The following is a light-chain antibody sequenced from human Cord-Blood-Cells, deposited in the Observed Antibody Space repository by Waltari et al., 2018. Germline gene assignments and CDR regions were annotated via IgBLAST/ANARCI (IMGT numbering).Light chain of an antibody. CDR1: NIGSKS. Sequence: SYVLTQPPSVSVAPGKTARITCGGNNIGSKSVPWYQQKPGQAPVRVIYYDSDRPSGIPERFSGSNSGNTATLTISRVEAGDEADYYCQVWDSSSDHWVFGGGTKLTVL. V-gene: IGLV3-21*04. CDR3: QVWDSSSDHWV. J-gene: IGLJ3*02. CDR2: YDS.